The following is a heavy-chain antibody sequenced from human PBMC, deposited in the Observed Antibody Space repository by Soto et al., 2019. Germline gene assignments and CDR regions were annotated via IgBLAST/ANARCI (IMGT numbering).Heavy chain of an antibody. CDR3: ARGGMVGFGESIRRAYYYYYGMDV. CDR2: ISYDGSNK. V-gene: IGHV3-30-3*01. CDR1: GFTFSSYA. D-gene: IGHD3-10*01. Sequence: GGSLRLSCTASGFTFSSYAMHWVRQAPGKGLEWVAVISYDGSNKYYADSVKGRFTISRDNSKNTLYLQMNSLRAEDTAVYYCARGGMVGFGESIRRAYYYYYGMDVWGQGTTVTVSS. J-gene: IGHJ6*02.